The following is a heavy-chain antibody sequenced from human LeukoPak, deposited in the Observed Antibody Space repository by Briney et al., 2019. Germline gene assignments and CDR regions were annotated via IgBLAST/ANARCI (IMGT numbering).Heavy chain of an antibody. D-gene: IGHD4-17*01. V-gene: IGHV3-9*01. CDR3: ARDGSYGDYGIFDY. CDR1: GFTFDDYA. Sequence: GGSLRLSCAASGFTFDDYAMHWVRQAPGKGLEWVSGISWNSGSIGYADSVKGRFTISRDNSKNTLYLQMNSLRAEDTAVYYCARDGSYGDYGIFDYWGQGTLVTVSS. CDR2: ISWNSGSI. J-gene: IGHJ4*02.